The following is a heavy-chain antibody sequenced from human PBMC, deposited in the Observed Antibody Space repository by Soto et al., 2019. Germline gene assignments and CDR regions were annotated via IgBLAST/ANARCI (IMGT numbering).Heavy chain of an antibody. CDR1: GDSISTVDYF. J-gene: IGHJ5*01. D-gene: IGHD2-8*01. CDR2: IYKSTTT. V-gene: IGHV4-30-4*01. CDR3: ARERYCINGRCFPNWFDS. Sequence: PSETLSLTCSVSGDSISTVDYFWAWIRQPPGQALEYIGYIYKSTTTYYNPSFESRVAISLDTSKSQFSLTVTSVTAADTAVYLCARERYCINGRCFPNWFDSWGQGNLVTVSS.